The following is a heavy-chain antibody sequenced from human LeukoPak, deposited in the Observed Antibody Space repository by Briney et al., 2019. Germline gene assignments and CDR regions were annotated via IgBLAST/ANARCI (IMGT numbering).Heavy chain of an antibody. Sequence: SETLSLTCAVYGGSFSGYYWSWIRQPPGKGLEWIGEINPSGSTNYNPSLKSRVTISVDTSKNQFSLKLSSVTAAVTAVYYCARGRYYDSSGYYLGIQFDYWGQGTLVTVSS. D-gene: IGHD3-22*01. CDR3: ARGRYYDSSGYYLGIQFDY. CDR2: INPSGST. CDR1: GGSFSGYY. V-gene: IGHV4-34*01. J-gene: IGHJ4*02.